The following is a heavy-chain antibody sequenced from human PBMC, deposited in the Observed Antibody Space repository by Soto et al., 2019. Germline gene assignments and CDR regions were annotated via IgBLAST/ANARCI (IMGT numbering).Heavy chain of an antibody. V-gene: IGHV1-2*02. D-gene: IGHD2-8*01. CDR3: ARGKYCTNGVCYTAYYYYGMDV. J-gene: IGHJ6*02. Sequence: ASVKVSCKASGYTFTGYYMHWVRQAPGQGLEWMGWINPNSGGTNYAQKFQGRVTMTRDTSISTAYMELSRLRSDDTAVYYCARGKYCTNGVCYTAYYYYGMDVWGQGTTVTVSS. CDR1: GYTFTGYY. CDR2: INPNSGGT.